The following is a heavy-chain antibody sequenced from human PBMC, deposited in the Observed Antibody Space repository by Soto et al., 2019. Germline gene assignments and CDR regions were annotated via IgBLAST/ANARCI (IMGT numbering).Heavy chain of an antibody. D-gene: IGHD2-15*01. Sequence: QVQLQESGPGLVKPSGTLSLTCAVSGGSISSSNWWGWVRQPPGKGLGWIGEIYHSGSTNYNPSLKSRVTISVDKSKNQFSLKLSSVTAADTAVYYCAREPLGYCSGGSCPGPTYWGQGTLVTVSS. CDR2: IYHSGST. CDR3: AREPLGYCSGGSCPGPTY. CDR1: GGSISSSNW. V-gene: IGHV4-4*02. J-gene: IGHJ4*02.